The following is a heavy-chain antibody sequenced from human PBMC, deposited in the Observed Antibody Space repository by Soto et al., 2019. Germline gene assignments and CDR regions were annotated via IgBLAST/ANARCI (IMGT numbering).Heavy chain of an antibody. Sequence: QVQLVQSGAEVKKPGSSVKVSCKTSGGTFSSNPFTWMRQAPGRGLEWMGEIMPVLGATNYAQSFQDRVTITADESTTTVYMELSSLRSEDTAVYYCARDADLDYWGQGTLVTVSS. CDR3: ARDADLDY. CDR2: IMPVLGAT. V-gene: IGHV1-69*01. J-gene: IGHJ4*02. CDR1: GGTFSSNP.